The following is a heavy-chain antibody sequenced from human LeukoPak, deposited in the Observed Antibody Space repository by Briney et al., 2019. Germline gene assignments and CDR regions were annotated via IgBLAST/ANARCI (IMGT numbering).Heavy chain of an antibody. Sequence: GGSLRLSCAASGFTFSSSGMSWVRQAPGKGLEWVSYISSSGSTIDYADSVKGRFTISRDNAKNSLYLQMNSLRAEDTAVYYCARLRGYSYGYADYWGQGTLVTVSS. D-gene: IGHD5-18*01. CDR2: ISSSGSTI. CDR1: GFTFSSSG. J-gene: IGHJ4*02. V-gene: IGHV3-48*04. CDR3: ARLRGYSYGYADY.